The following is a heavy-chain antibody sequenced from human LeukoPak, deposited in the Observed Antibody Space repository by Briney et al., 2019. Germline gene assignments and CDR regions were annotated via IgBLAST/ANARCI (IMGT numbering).Heavy chain of an antibody. CDR3: AKDGRYYDSSEDAFDI. V-gene: IGHV3-23*01. CDR2: ISGSGGST. Sequence: PGGSLRLSCAASGFTFSSYAMSWVRQAPGKGLEWVSAISGSGGSTYYADSVKGRFTISRDNSKNTLYLQMNSLRAEDTAVYYCAKDGRYYDSSEDAFDIWGQGTMVTVSS. CDR1: GFTFSSYA. D-gene: IGHD3-22*01. J-gene: IGHJ3*02.